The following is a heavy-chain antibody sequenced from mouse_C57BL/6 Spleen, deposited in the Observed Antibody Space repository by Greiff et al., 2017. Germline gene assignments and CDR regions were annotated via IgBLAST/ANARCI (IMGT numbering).Heavy chain of an antibody. V-gene: IGHV1-62-2*01. J-gene: IGHJ2*01. Sequence: QVQLQQSGPELVKPGASVKLSCKASGYTFTEYTIHWVKQSHGQSLEWIGWFYPGSGGTKYNQQFKGKDTLTANKSSSTAYMELSRLTSEESAVYFCARDDGGYFAIDYWGQGTTLTVSS. CDR2: FYPGSGGT. CDR3: ARDDGGYFAIDY. D-gene: IGHD2-3*01. CDR1: GYTFTEYT.